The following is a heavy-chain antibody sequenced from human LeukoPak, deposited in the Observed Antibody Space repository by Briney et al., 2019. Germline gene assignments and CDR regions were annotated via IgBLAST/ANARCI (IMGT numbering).Heavy chain of an antibody. CDR1: GGSISSGGYS. J-gene: IGHJ5*02. D-gene: IGHD3-3*01. CDR3: ARHPPRSRHRTIFGRCWFDP. CDR2: IYYSGST. V-gene: IGHV4-30-4*07. Sequence: SQTLSLTCAVSGGSISSGGYSWSWIRQPPGKGLEWIGYIYYSGSTNYNPSLKSRVTISVDTSKNQFSLKLSSVTAADTAVYYCARHPPRSRHRTIFGRCWFDPWGQGTLVTVSS.